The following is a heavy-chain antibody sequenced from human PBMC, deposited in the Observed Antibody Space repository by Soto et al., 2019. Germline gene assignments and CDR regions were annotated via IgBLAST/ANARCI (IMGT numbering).Heavy chain of an antibody. CDR2: IYHSRST. CDR3: ARAGGLGAVAADY. Sequence: QLQLQESGSGLVKPSQTLSLTCAVSGGSISSGGYSWSWIRQPPGKGLEWIGYIYHSRSTYFNPPLKSRVTISVDRSKNQFSLKLSSVTAADTAVYYCARAGGLGAVAADYWGQGTLVTVSS. J-gene: IGHJ4*02. CDR1: GGSISSGGYS. D-gene: IGHD6-19*01. V-gene: IGHV4-30-2*01.